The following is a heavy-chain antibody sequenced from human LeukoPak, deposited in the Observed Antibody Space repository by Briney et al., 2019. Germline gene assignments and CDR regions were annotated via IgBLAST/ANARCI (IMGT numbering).Heavy chain of an antibody. D-gene: IGHD2-21*02. CDR1: GFTFSSYA. Sequence: GGSLRLSCAASGFTFSSYAMSWVRQAPGKGLEWVSTISGSDGSTYYADSVKGRFTISRDDSKNTLYLQMNSLRAEDTAVYYCARKPAYCGGDCYPSFGYWGQGTLVTVSS. CDR3: ARKPAYCGGDCYPSFGY. J-gene: IGHJ4*02. V-gene: IGHV3-23*01. CDR2: ISGSDGST.